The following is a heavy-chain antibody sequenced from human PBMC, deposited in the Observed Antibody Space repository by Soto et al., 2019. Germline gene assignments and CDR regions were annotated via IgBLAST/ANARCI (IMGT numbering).Heavy chain of an antibody. CDR1: GFIFSGYD. CDR3: AKEESSGWYTYFDY. CDR2: ISYDGSNK. Sequence: ESGGGVVQPGRSLRLSCAASGFIFSGYDIHWVRQAPGKGLEWVAGISYDGSNKYYADSVKGRFTISRDNSKNTLFLQMSSLRAEDTAVHFYAKEESSGWYTYFDYWGQGILVTVST. V-gene: IGHV3-30*18. D-gene: IGHD6-19*01. J-gene: IGHJ4*02.